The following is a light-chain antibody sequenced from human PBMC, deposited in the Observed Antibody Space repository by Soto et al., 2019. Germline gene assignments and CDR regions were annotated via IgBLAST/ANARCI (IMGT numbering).Light chain of an antibody. CDR1: QSVSSDS. J-gene: IGKJ1*01. CDR3: QQYGNSLWT. Sequence: EIVLTQSPCTLSLSLGERASLSCRASQSVSSDSLAWYHQRPGQAPRLLIYGGNRRATGIPGRFSGSGSGTDFTLTISSLEPEDFGVYYCQQYGNSLWTFGQGTKVDIK. CDR2: GGN. V-gene: IGKV3-20*01.